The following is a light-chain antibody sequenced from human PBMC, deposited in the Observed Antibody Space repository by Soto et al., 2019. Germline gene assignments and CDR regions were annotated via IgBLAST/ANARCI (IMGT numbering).Light chain of an antibody. V-gene: IGLV4-69*01. CDR1: SGQSTYV. CDR3: QTWGSGTHV. CDR2: INNDGSH. Sequence: QPVLTQSPSASASQGDSVKLTCTLSSGQSTYVIAWHQQQPEKGPRYLMKINNDGSHTKGDGIPDRFSGSSSGAERYLTISSLQSEDEADYYCQTWGSGTHVFGNGTLLTVL. J-gene: IGLJ1*01.